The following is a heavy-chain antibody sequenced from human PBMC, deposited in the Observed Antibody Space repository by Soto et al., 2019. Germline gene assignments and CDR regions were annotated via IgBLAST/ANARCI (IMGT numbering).Heavy chain of an antibody. Sequence: GASVKVSCKASGGTFSSYAISWVRQAPGQGLEWMGGIIPIFGTANYAQKFQDRVTITADESTSTAYMELSSLRSEDTAVYYCARDPGYGDNSGAFNDYWGQGTLVTVSS. V-gene: IGHV1-69*13. CDR1: GGTFSSYA. CDR3: ARDPGYGDNSGAFNDY. J-gene: IGHJ4*02. CDR2: IIPIFGTA. D-gene: IGHD4-17*01.